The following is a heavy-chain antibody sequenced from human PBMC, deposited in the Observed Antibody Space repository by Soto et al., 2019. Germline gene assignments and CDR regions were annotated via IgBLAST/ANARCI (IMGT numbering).Heavy chain of an antibody. D-gene: IGHD3-10*01. CDR1: GFTFQNYS. CDR3: ARVESSGTSKYFIDY. J-gene: IGHJ4*02. CDR2: TSYDGGKM. Sequence: QVQLVESGGGVVQPGGSLRLSCAASGFTFQNYSMHWVRQAPGKGLEWVAVTSYDGGKMFYADSVQGRFTISRDNSMYTLDLQMNSLRPGDTAVYYCARVESSGTSKYFIDYWGQGTLVTVSS. V-gene: IGHV3-30*03.